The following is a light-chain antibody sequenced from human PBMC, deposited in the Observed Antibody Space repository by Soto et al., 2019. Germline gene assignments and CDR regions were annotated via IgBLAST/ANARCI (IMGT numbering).Light chain of an antibody. CDR2: GAS. Sequence: EIVLTQSPDTLSLSPGETATLSCRASQSVYNRYLAWYQQKPGQAPRLLIYGASLRDPGTPDRFSGSGSGSDFTLTISRLEPEDFGVYYCQQYSGSLPYTFGQGTKVDIK. V-gene: IGKV3-20*01. CDR1: QSVYNRY. CDR3: QQYSGSLPYT. J-gene: IGKJ2*01.